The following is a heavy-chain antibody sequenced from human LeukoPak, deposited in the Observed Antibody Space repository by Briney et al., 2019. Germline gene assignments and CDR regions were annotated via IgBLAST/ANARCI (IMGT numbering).Heavy chain of an antibody. CDR1: GFTFSSYA. D-gene: IGHD1-26*01. V-gene: IGHV3-23*01. Sequence: GGSLRLSCAASGFTFSSYAMAWVRQAPGKGLDWVSAITSGGNTYFADSVKGRFTISRDNSRNTLYLQMNSLRAEDTAVYYCAREWAGGYGMDVWGQGTTVSVSS. J-gene: IGHJ6*02. CDR3: AREWAGGYGMDV. CDR2: ITSGGNT.